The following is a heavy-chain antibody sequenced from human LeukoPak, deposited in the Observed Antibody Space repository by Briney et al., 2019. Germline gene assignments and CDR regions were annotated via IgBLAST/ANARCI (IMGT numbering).Heavy chain of an antibody. Sequence: ASVKVSCKASGGTFSSYAISWVRQAPGQGLEWMGGIIPIFGTANYAQKFLGRVTITTDESTSTAYMELSSLRSEDTAVYYCARDLYSSGWFRTQIDYYYYGMDVWGQGTTVTVSS. CDR3: ARDLYSSGWFRTQIDYYYYGMDV. CDR1: GGTFSSYA. CDR2: IIPIFGTA. D-gene: IGHD6-19*01. J-gene: IGHJ6*02. V-gene: IGHV1-69*05.